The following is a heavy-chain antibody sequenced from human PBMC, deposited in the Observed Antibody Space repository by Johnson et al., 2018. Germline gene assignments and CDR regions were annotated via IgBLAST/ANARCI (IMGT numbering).Heavy chain of an antibody. J-gene: IGHJ6*03. CDR2: IYSGGTT. Sequence: VQLVQSGGGLVQPGGSLRLSCAASGFTVSSIYMSWVRQAPGKGLEWVSVIYSGGTTYYADSVKGRFAISRDNSKTTLYLQMNSLRAEATAVYYCARETDRYGIEAPGGYYYYMEVWGKGTTVTVSS. CDR3: ARETDRYGIEAPGGYYYYMEV. CDR1: GFTVSSIY. D-gene: IGHD6-13*01. V-gene: IGHV3-66*02.